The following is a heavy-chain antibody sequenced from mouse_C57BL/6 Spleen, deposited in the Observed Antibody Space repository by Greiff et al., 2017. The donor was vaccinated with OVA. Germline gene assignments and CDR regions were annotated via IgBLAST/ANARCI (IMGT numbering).Heavy chain of an antibody. V-gene: IGHV5-17*01. CDR2: ISSGSSTI. J-gene: IGHJ2*01. D-gene: IGHD1-1*02. Sequence: EVHLVESGGGLVKPGGSLKLSCAASGFTFSDYGMHWVRQASEKGLEWVAYISSGSSTIYYADTVKGRFTISRDNAKNTLFLQMTSQRSEDTAMYYCAKYSNLYYYAMDYWGQGTTLTVSS. CDR3: AKYSNLYYYAMDY. CDR1: GFTFSDYG.